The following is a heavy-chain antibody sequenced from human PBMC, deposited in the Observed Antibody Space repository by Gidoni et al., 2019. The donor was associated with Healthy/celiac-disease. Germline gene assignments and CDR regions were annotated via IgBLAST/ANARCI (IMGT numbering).Heavy chain of an antibody. Sequence: QVQLVESGGGVVQPGRSLRLSCAASGFTSSSYAMHWVRQAPGKGLEWLAVISYDGSNKYYADSVKGRFTISRDNSKNTLYLQMNSLRAEDTAVYYCARGRVGYDSSGYYFSRSGAFDIWGQGTMVTVSS. CDR1: GFTSSSYA. V-gene: IGHV3-30*01. D-gene: IGHD3-22*01. CDR3: ARGRVGYDSSGYYFSRSGAFDI. CDR2: ISYDGSNK. J-gene: IGHJ3*02.